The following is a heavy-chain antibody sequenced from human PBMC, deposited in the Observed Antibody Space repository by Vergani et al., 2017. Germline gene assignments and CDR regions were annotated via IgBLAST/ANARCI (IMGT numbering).Heavy chain of an antibody. D-gene: IGHD6-19*01. CDR1: GYSFTSYW. V-gene: IGHV5-51*03. CDR3: ARENHSSGWYVSYFDY. Sequence: EVPLVQSGAEVKKPGESLKISCKGSGYSFTSYWIGWVRQMPGKGLEWMGIIYPGDSDTRYSPSFQGQVTISADKSISTAYLQWSSLKASDTAMYYCARENHSSGWYVSYFDYWGQGTLVTVSS. J-gene: IGHJ4*02. CDR2: IYPGDSDT.